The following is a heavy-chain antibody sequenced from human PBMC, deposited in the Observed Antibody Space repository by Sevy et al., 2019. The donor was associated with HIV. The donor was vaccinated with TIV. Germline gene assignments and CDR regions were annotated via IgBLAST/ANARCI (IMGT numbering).Heavy chain of an antibody. CDR2: IKRKTDGGTKDGGTT. J-gene: IGHJ4*02. V-gene: IGHV3-15*01. D-gene: IGHD5-12*01. CDR3: RAGEADIRRTICFNY. CDR1: GLSFTNAW. Sequence: GGSLRLSCVASGLSFTNAWMSWVRQAPGKGLEWVGRIKRKTDGGTKDGGTTDYAAPLKGRFTISGDDSKNTLYRQMKRLEVEATAQYCCRAGEADIRRTICFNYWGQGTLVTVSS.